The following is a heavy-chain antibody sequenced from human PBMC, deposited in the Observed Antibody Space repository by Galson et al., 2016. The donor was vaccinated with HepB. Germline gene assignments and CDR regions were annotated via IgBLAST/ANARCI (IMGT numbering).Heavy chain of an antibody. CDR3: VRGSGYFDY. CDR2: ISGGGTTT. J-gene: IGHJ4*02. D-gene: IGHD2-15*01. CDR1: GFIFNNLA. Sequence: LRLSCAASGFIFNNLAMTWVRQAPGKGLEWVSTISGGGTTTYYADSVKGRFTISSDSSSNMVYLQMNSLRAEGTAAYYCVRGSGYFDYWGQGALVTVSS. V-gene: IGHV3-23*01.